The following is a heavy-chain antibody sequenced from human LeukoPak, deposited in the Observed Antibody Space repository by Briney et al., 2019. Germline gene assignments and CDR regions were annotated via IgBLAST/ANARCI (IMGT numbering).Heavy chain of an antibody. CDR1: GFTFSSYG. Sequence: QPGGFLRLSCAASGFTFSSYGMHWVRQAPGKGLEWVAVIWYDGSNKYYADSVKGRFTISRDNSKNTLYLQMNSLRAEDTAVYYCARDHGSSSWHYDYWGQGTLVTVSS. D-gene: IGHD6-13*01. J-gene: IGHJ4*02. V-gene: IGHV3-33*01. CDR2: IWYDGSNK. CDR3: ARDHGSSSWHYDY.